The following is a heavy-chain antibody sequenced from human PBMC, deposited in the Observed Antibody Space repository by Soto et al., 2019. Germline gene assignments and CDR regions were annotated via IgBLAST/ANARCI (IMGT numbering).Heavy chain of an antibody. D-gene: IGHD6-19*01. J-gene: IGHJ6*02. CDR3: AKNQWLDHYGMDV. CDR2: ISYDGSNK. V-gene: IGHV3-30*18. CDR1: GFTFSSYG. Sequence: QVQLVESGGGVVQPGRSLRLSCAASGFTFSSYGMHWVRQAPGKGLEWVAVISYDGSNKYYADSVKGRFTISRDNSKNTLYLQMNSLRAEDTAVYYCAKNQWLDHYGMDVWGQGTTVTVSS.